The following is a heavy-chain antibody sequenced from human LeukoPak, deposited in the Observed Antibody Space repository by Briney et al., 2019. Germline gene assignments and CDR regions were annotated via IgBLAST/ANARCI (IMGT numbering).Heavy chain of an antibody. Sequence: QPGGSLRLSCAASGFTFSSYEMNWVRQAPGKGLEWVSSISSSGSTIYYADSVKGRFTISGDNDKNSLYLEMNSLSAEDTAVYYCARGKVVTASLPDYFYYYMDVWGKGTTVTISS. J-gene: IGHJ6*03. CDR1: GFTFSSYE. CDR2: ISSSGSTI. CDR3: ARGKVVTASLPDYFYYYMDV. D-gene: IGHD2-21*02. V-gene: IGHV3-48*03.